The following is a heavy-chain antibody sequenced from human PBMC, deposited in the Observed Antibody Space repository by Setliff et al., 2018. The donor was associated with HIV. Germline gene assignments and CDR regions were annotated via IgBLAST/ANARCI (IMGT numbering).Heavy chain of an antibody. V-gene: IGHV5-51*01. CDR1: GNSFTRHW. Sequence: GESLKISCKGSGNSFTRHWIGWVRQMPGKGLEWMGIIYPSDSETRYSPSFQGQVTISVDKSINTAYLRWTSLKASDTALYYCARPQYHQSSDAFDIWGQGTMVTVSS. CDR2: IYPSDSET. CDR3: ARPQYHQSSDAFDI. J-gene: IGHJ3*02.